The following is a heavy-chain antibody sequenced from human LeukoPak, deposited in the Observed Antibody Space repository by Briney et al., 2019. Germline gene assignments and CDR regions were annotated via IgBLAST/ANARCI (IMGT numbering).Heavy chain of an antibody. J-gene: IGHJ4*02. CDR2: ISNNGGYT. CDR3: AKQLGYCSDGSCYFPY. Sequence: GGSLRLSCAASGFTFSSSAMSWVRQAPGKGLEWVSAISNNGGYTYYADSVQGRFTIPRDNSKSTLCLQMNSLRAEDTAVYYCAKQLGYCSDGSCYFPYWGQGTLVTVSS. V-gene: IGHV3-23*01. D-gene: IGHD2-15*01. CDR1: GFTFSSSA.